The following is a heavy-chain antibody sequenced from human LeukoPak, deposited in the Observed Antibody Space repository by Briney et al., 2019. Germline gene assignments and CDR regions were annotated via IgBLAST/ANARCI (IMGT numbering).Heavy chain of an antibody. D-gene: IGHD3-22*01. J-gene: IGHJ6*02. Sequence: ASVKVSCKASGGTFSSYAISWVRQAPGQGLEWMGRIIPILGIANYAQKFQGRVTITADKSTSTAYMELSSLRSEDTAVYYCARDSGSYYHDSSGYGSGMDVWGQGTTVTVSS. V-gene: IGHV1-69*04. CDR3: ARDSGSYYHDSSGYGSGMDV. CDR2: IIPILGIA. CDR1: GGTFSSYA.